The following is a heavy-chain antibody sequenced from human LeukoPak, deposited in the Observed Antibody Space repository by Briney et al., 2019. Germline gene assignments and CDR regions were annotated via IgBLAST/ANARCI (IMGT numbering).Heavy chain of an antibody. CDR2: INHIGST. CDR3: ARGPNSTGWYPH. V-gene: IGHV4-4*02. CDR1: GGSISSSNW. Sequence: SETLSLTCAVSGGSISSSNWWTWIRQPPGKGLEWIGEINHIGSTNYNPSLKSRVTISVDTSKNQFSLKLTSVTAADAAIYYCARGPNSTGWYPHWGQGTLVTVSS. J-gene: IGHJ4*02. D-gene: IGHD6-19*01.